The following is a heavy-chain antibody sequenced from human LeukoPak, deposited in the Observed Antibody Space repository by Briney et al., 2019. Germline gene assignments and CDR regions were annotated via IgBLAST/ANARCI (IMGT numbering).Heavy chain of an antibody. J-gene: IGHJ4*02. CDR1: GYTFTTYA. Sequence: ASVKVSCNASGYTFTTYAMHWVRQAPGQRLEWMGWINAGNGNTKYSQKFQARVTITRDTSASTAYMEMRSLRSEDTAVYYCARDPIGSRWPYYFDHWGQGTLLPVAS. V-gene: IGHV1-3*01. CDR3: ARDPIGSRWPYYFDH. CDR2: INAGNGNT. D-gene: IGHD6-13*01.